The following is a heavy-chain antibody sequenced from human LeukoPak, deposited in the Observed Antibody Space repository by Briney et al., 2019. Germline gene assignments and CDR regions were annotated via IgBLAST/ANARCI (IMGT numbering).Heavy chain of an antibody. D-gene: IGHD6-13*01. CDR3: AREAAPEPGSGYYMDV. V-gene: IGHV4-4*07. J-gene: IGHJ6*03. CDR1: GDSLSIYY. Sequence: SETLSLTCTVSGDSLSIYYRSWIRLPAGKGLEWIGRIYTTGHTDYNTSLRSRVTISLDTPKNQFFLKVSSVTAADTAVYYYAREAAPEPGSGYYMDVRGKGTTVTVSS. CDR2: IYTTGHT.